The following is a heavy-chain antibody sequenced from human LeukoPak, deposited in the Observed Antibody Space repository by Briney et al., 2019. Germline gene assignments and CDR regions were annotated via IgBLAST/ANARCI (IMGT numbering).Heavy chain of an antibody. CDR2: IYYSGST. V-gene: IGHV4-39*01. D-gene: IGHD6-13*01. CDR3: ARQCRQLVPEDPDY. J-gene: IGHJ4*02. CDR1: GGSISSSSYY. Sequence: PSETLSLTCTVSGGSISSSSYYWGWIRQPPGKGLEWIGSIYYSGSTYYNPSLKSRVTISVDTSKNQFSLKLSSVTAADTAVYYCARQCRQLVPEDPDYWGQGTLVTVSS.